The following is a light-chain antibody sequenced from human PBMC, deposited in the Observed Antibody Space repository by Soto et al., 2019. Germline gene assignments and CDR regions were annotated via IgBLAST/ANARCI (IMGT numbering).Light chain of an antibody. J-gene: IGLJ1*01. Sequence: QSALTQPRSVSGSPGQSVTISCTGTSSDVGRCDYVSWYQQYPGEAPKLIVYDVTERPSGVPDRFSGSKSGNTASLTISGLRAEDEAAYSCCSFAGSYSYVFGSGTKVTVL. CDR1: SSDVGRCDY. CDR3: CSFAGSYSYV. CDR2: DVT. V-gene: IGLV2-11*01.